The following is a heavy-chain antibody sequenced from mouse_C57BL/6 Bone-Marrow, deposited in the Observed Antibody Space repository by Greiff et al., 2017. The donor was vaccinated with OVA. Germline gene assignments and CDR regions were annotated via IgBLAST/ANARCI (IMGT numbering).Heavy chain of an antibody. J-gene: IGHJ1*03. CDR2: IHPNSGST. CDR3: AREGLYYSNYVGGYFDV. CDR1: GYTFTSYW. Sequence: QVQLQQSGAELVKPGASVKLSCKTSGYTFTSYWMHWVKQRPGQGLEWIGMIHPNSGSTNYNEKFKSKATLTVDKSSSTAYMQLSSLTSEDSAVYYCAREGLYYSNYVGGYFDVWGTGTAVTVSS. V-gene: IGHV1-64*01. D-gene: IGHD2-5*01.